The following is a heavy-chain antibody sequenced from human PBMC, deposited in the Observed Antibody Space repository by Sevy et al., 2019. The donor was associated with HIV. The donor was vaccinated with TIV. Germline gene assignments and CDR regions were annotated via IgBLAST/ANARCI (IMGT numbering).Heavy chain of an antibody. CDR3: ARDDAGGGHALYDFDY. CDR2: IYYSGST. Sequence: SETLSLTCTVSGGSISSGDYYWSWIRQPPGKGLEWIGYIYYSGSTYYNPSLKSRVTISVDTSKNQFSLKLSSVTAADTAVYYCARDDAGGGHALYDFDYWGQGTLVTVSS. J-gene: IGHJ4*02. D-gene: IGHD1-26*01. CDR1: GGSISSGDYY. V-gene: IGHV4-30-4*01.